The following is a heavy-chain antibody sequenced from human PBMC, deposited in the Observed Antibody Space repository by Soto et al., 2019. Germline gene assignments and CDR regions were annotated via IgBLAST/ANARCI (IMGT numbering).Heavy chain of an antibody. CDR3: TRRGNDYYGSGSHYYYGMDV. J-gene: IGHJ6*02. CDR1: GFTFSGSA. V-gene: IGHV3-73*01. Sequence: GGSLRLSCAASGFTFSGSAVHWVRQASGKGLEWVGRIRSKANSYATAYAASVKGRFTISRDDSKNTAYLQMNSLKTEDTAVYYCTRRGNDYYGSGSHYYYGMDVWGQGTTVTVSS. CDR2: IRSKANSYAT. D-gene: IGHD3-10*01.